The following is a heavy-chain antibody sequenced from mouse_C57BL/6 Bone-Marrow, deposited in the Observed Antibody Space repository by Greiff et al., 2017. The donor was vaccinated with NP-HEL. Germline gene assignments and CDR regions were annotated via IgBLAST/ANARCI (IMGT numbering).Heavy chain of an antibody. D-gene: IGHD1-1*01. CDR2: IDPSDSET. J-gene: IGHJ1*01. Sequence: VQLQQPGAELVRPGSSVKLSCKASGYTFTSYWMHWVKQRPIQGLEWIGNIDPSDSETHYNQKFKDKATLTVDKSSSTAYMQLSSLTSEDSAVFYCSRSTHSSSGSNALAFWGPGTPVTVSS. CDR3: SRSTHSSSGSNALAF. CDR1: GYTFTSYW. V-gene: IGHV1-52*01.